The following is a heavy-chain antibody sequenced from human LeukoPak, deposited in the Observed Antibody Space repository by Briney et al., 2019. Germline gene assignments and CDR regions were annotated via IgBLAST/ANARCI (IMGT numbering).Heavy chain of an antibody. Sequence: GALRLSCAASGFTFSSYSMNWVRQAPGKGLEWVSYISSSSSTIYYADSVKGRFTISRDNAKNSLYLQMNSLRAEDTAVYYCARDSRRGQIAATDGFDPWGQGTLVTVSS. J-gene: IGHJ5*02. D-gene: IGHD6-13*01. V-gene: IGHV3-48*01. CDR2: ISSSSSTI. CDR1: GFTFSSYS. CDR3: ARDSRRGQIAATDGFDP.